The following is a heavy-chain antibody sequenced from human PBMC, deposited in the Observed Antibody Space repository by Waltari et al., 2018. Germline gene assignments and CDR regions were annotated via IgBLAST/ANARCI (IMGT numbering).Heavy chain of an antibody. CDR1: GFTCDEYA. Sequence: EVQLVESGGGWVQPGRSLRLSCAASGFTCDEYAMHWVRQAPGKVLGLVSVIVCGSSIICYAASVNCLFTISRDNAKNSLYLQMNSLRAEDTTLSYCAKDMVGFDPWGQGSLVTVSS. J-gene: IGHJ5*02. V-gene: IGHV3-9*01. CDR2: IVCGSSII. D-gene: IGHD2-15*01. CDR3: AKDMVGFDP.